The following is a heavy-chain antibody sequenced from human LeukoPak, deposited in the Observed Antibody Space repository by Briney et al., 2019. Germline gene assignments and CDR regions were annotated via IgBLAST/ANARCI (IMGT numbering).Heavy chain of an antibody. CDR1: GYTFTSHY. D-gene: IGHD6-19*01. Sequence: ASVKVSCKASGYTFTSHYMHWVRQAPGQGLEWMGIINPSGGSTSYAQKFQGRVTMTRDMSTSTVYMELSSLRSEDTAVYYCARAGGIAVAGSKYYYYYYYMDVWGKGTTVTVSS. CDR2: INPSGGST. CDR3: ARAGGIAVAGSKYYYYYYYMDV. V-gene: IGHV1-46*01. J-gene: IGHJ6*03.